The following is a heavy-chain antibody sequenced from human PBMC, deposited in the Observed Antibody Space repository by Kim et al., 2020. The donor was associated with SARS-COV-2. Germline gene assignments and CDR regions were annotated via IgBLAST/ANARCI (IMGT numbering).Heavy chain of an antibody. V-gene: IGHV3-9*03. Sequence: IGYADSVKGRFTIARDNAKNSLYLQMNSLRAEDMALYYCAKAYQLPYFDYWGQGTLVTVSS. CDR2: I. CDR3: AKAYQLPYFDY. J-gene: IGHJ4*02. D-gene: IGHD2-2*01.